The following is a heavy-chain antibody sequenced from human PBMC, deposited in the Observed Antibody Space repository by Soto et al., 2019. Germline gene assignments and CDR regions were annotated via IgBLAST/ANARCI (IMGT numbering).Heavy chain of an antibody. D-gene: IGHD6-13*01. J-gene: IGHJ6*02. Sequence: EVQVVESGGGLVKPGGSLRLSCAASGFAFSPAWMTWVRQAPGKGLEWVALIKSKTSGETRAYAAPVKGRFTISRDDSENTVFLQMDSLKTEDTAVYYCARDYYSSNWENGYYYYAMDVWGQGTTVTVSS. CDR2: IKSKTSGETR. CDR1: GFAFSPAW. CDR3: ARDYYSSNWENGYYYYAMDV. V-gene: IGHV3-15*01.